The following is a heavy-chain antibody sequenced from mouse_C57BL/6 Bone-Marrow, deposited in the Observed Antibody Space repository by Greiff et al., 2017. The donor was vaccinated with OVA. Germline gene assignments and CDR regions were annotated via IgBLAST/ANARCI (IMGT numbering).Heavy chain of an antibody. CDR3: AKELYYYGSSPFAY. CDR1: GYSITSGYY. Sequence: EVHLVESGPGLVKPSQSLSLTCSVTGYSITSGYYWNWIRQFPGNKLEWMGYISYDGSNNYNPSLKNRISITRDTSKNQFFLKLNSVTTEDTATYYCAKELYYYGSSPFAYWGQGTLVTVSA. CDR2: ISYDGSN. J-gene: IGHJ3*01. V-gene: IGHV3-6*01. D-gene: IGHD1-1*01.